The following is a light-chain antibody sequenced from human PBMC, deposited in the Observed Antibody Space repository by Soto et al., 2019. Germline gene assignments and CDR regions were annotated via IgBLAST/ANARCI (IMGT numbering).Light chain of an antibody. Sequence: EIVMTQSPATLSVSPGERGTLSYRASQSVSSNLAWYQQKPGQAPRLLIYGVSTRATGIPVRFSGSGSGTEFTLTISSLQSEDFAVYYCQQYNNWPRTFGQGTKVHIK. CDR1: QSVSSN. CDR2: GVS. CDR3: QQYNNWPRT. V-gene: IGKV3-15*01. J-gene: IGKJ1*01.